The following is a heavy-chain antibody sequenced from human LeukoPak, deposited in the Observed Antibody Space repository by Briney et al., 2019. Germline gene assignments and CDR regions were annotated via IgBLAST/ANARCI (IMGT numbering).Heavy chain of an antibody. D-gene: IGHD2-15*01. J-gene: IGHJ6*03. CDR2: MSIDGSSR. CDR3: AREGGYNYYYYMDV. Sequence: GGSLRLSCAASGFIFSDYYMSWIRQAPGKGLEWLSYMSIDGSSRYYADSVKGRFTISRDNAKNSLYLQMNSLRVEDTAVYYCAREGGYNYYYYMDVWGKGTTVTVSS. V-gene: IGHV3-11*04. CDR1: GFIFSDYY.